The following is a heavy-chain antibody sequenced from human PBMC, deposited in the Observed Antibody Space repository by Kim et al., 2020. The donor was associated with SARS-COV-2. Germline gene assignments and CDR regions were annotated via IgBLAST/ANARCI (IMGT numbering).Heavy chain of an antibody. CDR2: LNQDGSDK. V-gene: IGHV3-7*01. Sequence: GGSLRLSCTASGFTFSDYWMRWVRHSPGKGLEWVADLNQDGSDKHYMESVKGRLTISRDNAKNSLFLQMDSLRAEDAALYYCARGGSYSFEYWSQGTLVTVSS. D-gene: IGHD6-13*01. CDR3: ARGGSYSFEY. J-gene: IGHJ4*02. CDR1: GFTFSDYW.